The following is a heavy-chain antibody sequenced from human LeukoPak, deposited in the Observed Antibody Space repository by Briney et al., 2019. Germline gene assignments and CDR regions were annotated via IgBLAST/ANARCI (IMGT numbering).Heavy chain of an antibody. CDR1: GGSFSTYY. CDR2: INHSGST. CDR3: ARKRCSSTSCYGYYYYYMDV. J-gene: IGHJ6*03. V-gene: IGHV4-34*01. Sequence: SETLSLTCAVYGGSFSTYYWSWIRQPPGKGLEWIGEINHSGSTNYNPPLKSRVTISVDTSKNQFSLKLSSVTAADTAVYYCARKRCSSTSCYGYYYYYMDVWGKGTTVTVSS. D-gene: IGHD2-2*01.